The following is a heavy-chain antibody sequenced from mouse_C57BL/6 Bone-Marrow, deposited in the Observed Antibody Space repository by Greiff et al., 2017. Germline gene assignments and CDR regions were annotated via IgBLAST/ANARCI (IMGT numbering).Heavy chain of an antibody. Sequence: EVKLMESGPGLVKPSQSLSLTCSVTGYSITSGYYWNWIRQFPGNKLEWMGYISYDGSNNYNPSLKNRISITRDTSKNQFFLKLNSVTTEDTATYYCATYDGYYSDYWGQGTTLTVSS. J-gene: IGHJ2*01. CDR1: GYSITSGYY. CDR3: ATYDGYYSDY. V-gene: IGHV3-6*01. CDR2: ISYDGSN. D-gene: IGHD2-3*01.